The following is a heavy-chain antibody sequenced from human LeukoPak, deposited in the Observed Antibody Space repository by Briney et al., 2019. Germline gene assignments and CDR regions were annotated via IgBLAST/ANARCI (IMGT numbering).Heavy chain of an antibody. Sequence: PGGSLRLSCAASGFTVSSNYMSWVRQAPGKGLEWVSVIYSGGSTYYADSVKGRFTISRDNSKSTLYIQMNSLRAEDTAVYYCARAKPKNMVRGLIMRRESRYYFDYSGQGTLVTVSS. D-gene: IGHD3-10*01. CDR3: ARAKPKNMVRGLIMRRESRYYFDY. V-gene: IGHV3-53*01. CDR1: GFTVSSNY. J-gene: IGHJ4*02. CDR2: IYSGGST.